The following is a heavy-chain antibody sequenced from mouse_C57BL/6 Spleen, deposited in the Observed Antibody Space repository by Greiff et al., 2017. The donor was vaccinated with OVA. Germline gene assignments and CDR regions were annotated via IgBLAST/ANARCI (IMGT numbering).Heavy chain of an antibody. V-gene: IGHV1-22*01. D-gene: IGHD1-1*01. CDR1: GYTFTDYN. Sequence: VQLQQSGPELVKPGASVKMSCKASGYTFTDYNMHWVKQSHGKSLEWIGYINPNNGGTSSNQKFKGKATLTVNKSSSTAYMELRSLTSEDSAVYYCARRKDYGRGAMDYWGQGTSVTVSS. J-gene: IGHJ4*01. CDR3: ARRKDYGRGAMDY. CDR2: INPNNGGT.